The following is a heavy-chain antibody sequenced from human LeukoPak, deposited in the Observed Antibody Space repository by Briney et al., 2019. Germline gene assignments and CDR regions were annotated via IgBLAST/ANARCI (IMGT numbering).Heavy chain of an antibody. Sequence: SSETLSLTCSVSSGSISSGSYYWSWIRQPPGKGLEWIGYIYYSGSSNHNPSLKSRVTISVDTSKNQFSLKLSSVTAADTAVYYCARAGAAAALGRSDNWGQGILVTVSS. V-gene: IGHV4-61*01. CDR2: IYYSGSS. CDR1: SGSISSGSYY. CDR3: ARAGAAAALGRSDN. D-gene: IGHD6-13*01. J-gene: IGHJ4*02.